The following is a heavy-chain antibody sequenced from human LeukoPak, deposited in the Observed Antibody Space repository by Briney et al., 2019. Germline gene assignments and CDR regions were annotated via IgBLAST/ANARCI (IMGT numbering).Heavy chain of an antibody. Sequence: GASVKVSCKASGYSFTSNYIHWVRQAPGQGLEWMGRINPNSGGTNYAQKFQGRVTMTRDTSISTAYMELSRLRSDDTAVYYRARAAYGDYGDYWGQGTLVTVSS. CDR1: GYSFTSNY. D-gene: IGHD4-17*01. CDR2: INPNSGGT. V-gene: IGHV1-2*06. CDR3: ARAAYGDYGDY. J-gene: IGHJ4*02.